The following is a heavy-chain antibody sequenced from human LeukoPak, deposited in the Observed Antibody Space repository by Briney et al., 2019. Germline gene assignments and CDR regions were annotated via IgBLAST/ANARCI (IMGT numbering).Heavy chain of an antibody. J-gene: IGHJ4*02. CDR3: ARRARGTYLYYFDY. CDR2: IYYSGNT. D-gene: IGHD1-26*01. V-gene: IGHV4-39*01. CDR1: GGSISSSNYY. Sequence: PSETLSLTCTVSGGSISSSNYYWGWIRQPPGKGLEWFGSIYYSGNTYYNPSLKSRVTISVDTSKNQFSLRLSSVTAADTAVYYCARRARGTYLYYFDYWGQGTLLSVSS.